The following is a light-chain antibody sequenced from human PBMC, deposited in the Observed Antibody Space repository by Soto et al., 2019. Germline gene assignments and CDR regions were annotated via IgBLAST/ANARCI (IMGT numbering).Light chain of an antibody. CDR3: QQSYSNPLT. Sequence: DIQMTQSPSSLSASVGDRVTITCRASRTISSYLNWYQQKPGKAPKLLIYAASSLQSGVPSRFSGSGSGTDFTLTISSLQPEDVATYYCQQSYSNPLTFGQGTKV. CDR1: RTISSY. V-gene: IGKV1-39*01. CDR2: AAS. J-gene: IGKJ1*01.